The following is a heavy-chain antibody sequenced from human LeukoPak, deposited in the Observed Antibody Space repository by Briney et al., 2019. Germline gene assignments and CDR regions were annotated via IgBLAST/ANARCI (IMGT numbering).Heavy chain of an antibody. V-gene: IGHV3-23*01. D-gene: IGHD6-19*01. J-gene: IGHJ4*02. CDR2: ISGSGTST. CDR1: GFTFTNYA. Sequence: PGGSLRLSCAASGFTFTNYAMSWVRQAPGKGLEWVSAISGSGTSTYYADSVKGRFTISRDNSENTLYLQMSSLIDEDTAVYFCAKRGDRSGWSYYFDYWGQGTLVTVSS. CDR3: AKRGDRSGWSYYFDY.